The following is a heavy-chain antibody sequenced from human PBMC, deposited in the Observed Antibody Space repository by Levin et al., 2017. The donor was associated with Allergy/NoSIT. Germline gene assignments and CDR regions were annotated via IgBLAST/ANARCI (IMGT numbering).Heavy chain of an antibody. Sequence: SQTLSLTCTVSGGSISSYYWSWIRQPPGKGLEWIGYIYYSGSTNYNPSLKSRVTISVDTSKNQFSLKLSSVTAADTAVYYCARRQTYYYDSSGYYYRGGYEYYFDYWGQGTLVTVSS. CDR1: GGSISSYY. D-gene: IGHD3-22*01. V-gene: IGHV4-59*01. CDR3: ARRQTYYYDSSGYYYRGGYEYYFDY. CDR2: IYYSGST. J-gene: IGHJ4*02.